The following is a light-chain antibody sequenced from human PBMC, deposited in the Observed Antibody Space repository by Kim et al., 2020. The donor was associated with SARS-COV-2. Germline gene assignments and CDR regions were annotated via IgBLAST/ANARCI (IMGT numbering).Light chain of an antibody. Sequence: VALGQTARITCGGNNIGSKNVHWYQQKPGQAPVLVIYRNSNRPSGIPERFSGSNSGNTATLTISRAQAGDEADYYCQVWDSTTGVFGAGTKVTVL. J-gene: IGLJ1*01. V-gene: IGLV3-9*01. CDR3: QVWDSTTGV. CDR1: NIGSKN. CDR2: RNS.